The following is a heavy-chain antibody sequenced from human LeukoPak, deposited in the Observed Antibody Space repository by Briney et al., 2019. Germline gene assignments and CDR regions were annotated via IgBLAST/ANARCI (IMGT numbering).Heavy chain of an antibody. Sequence: GGSLRLSCAASGFTFSSNAMSWVRQAPGKGLEWVSSISGSDGSNDGSTYYADSVKGRFTISRDNSKNTLYLQMNSLRAEDTAVYYCARGLHAVAVAGIPGYWGQGTLVTVSS. CDR3: ARGLHAVAVAGIPGY. CDR1: GFTFSSNA. J-gene: IGHJ4*02. CDR2: ISGSDGSNDGST. V-gene: IGHV3-23*01. D-gene: IGHD6-19*01.